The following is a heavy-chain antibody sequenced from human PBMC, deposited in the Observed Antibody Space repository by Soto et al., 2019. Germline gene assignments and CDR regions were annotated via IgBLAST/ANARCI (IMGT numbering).Heavy chain of an antibody. D-gene: IGHD4-17*01. Sequence: QVQLVQSGTQVKKPGASVKVSCKASGYTFSSYAMHWVRQAPGQRLEWMGWINVGNGNRKYSEKFQGRLTITKDTSASTAYMELSSLSSEDTAVFYCARGQPVAPLHRGAYGGVDVWGQGTTVTVSS. CDR1: GYTFSSYA. V-gene: IGHV1-3*01. J-gene: IGHJ6*02. CDR3: ARGQPVAPLHRGAYGGVDV. CDR2: INVGNGNR.